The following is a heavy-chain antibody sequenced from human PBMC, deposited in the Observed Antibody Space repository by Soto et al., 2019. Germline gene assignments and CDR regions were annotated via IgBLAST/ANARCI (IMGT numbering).Heavy chain of an antibody. CDR3: AREDKPGGYTPPGTSGFDS. D-gene: IGHD5-12*01. Sequence: QVQLVQAGAEVKKPGSSVKVSCKASGGSFSTYGISWVRQAPGQGLEWMGGIIPIYGTANYAQKFQGRLTMTADESTSTVYMELSSLKSDDTAVYYCAREDKPGGYTPPGTSGFDSWGQGTLVTVSS. V-gene: IGHV1-69*12. J-gene: IGHJ4*02. CDR1: GGSFSTYG. CDR2: IIPIYGTA.